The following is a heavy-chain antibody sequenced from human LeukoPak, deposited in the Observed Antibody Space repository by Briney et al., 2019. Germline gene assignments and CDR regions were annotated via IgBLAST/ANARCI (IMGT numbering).Heavy chain of an antibody. D-gene: IGHD3-22*01. V-gene: IGHV3-7*01. Sequence: GGSLSLSCAASGFTFSSYWMSWVRQAPGKGLEWVANIKQDGSEKYYVDSVEGRFTISRDNAKNSLYLQMNSLRAEDTAVYYCARDGYGPWYFDYWGQGTLVTVSS. CDR3: ARDGYGPWYFDY. CDR1: GFTFSSYW. CDR2: IKQDGSEK. J-gene: IGHJ4*02.